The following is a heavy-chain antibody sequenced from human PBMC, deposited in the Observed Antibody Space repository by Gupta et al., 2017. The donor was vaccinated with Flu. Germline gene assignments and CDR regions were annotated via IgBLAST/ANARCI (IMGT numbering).Heavy chain of an antibody. J-gene: IGHJ4*02. D-gene: IGHD3-10*01. CDR1: GGSISSSSYY. CDR3: ASRDGDY. V-gene: IGHV4-39*01. CDR2: IYYNGTT. Sequence: LQLQESGPGLVEPSETLSLTCTVSGGSISSSSYYWGWIRQPPGKGLEWIGNIYYNGTTDYNPSLKGRVTISVDTSKNQLSLKLRSVTAADTAVYYCASRDGDYWGQGTLVTVSS.